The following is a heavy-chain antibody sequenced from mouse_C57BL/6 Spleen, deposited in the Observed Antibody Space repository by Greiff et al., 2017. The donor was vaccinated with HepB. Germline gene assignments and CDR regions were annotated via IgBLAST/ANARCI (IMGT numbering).Heavy chain of an antibody. CDR3: ARWNYDGYYFDY. J-gene: IGHJ2*01. V-gene: IGHV1-72*01. CDR1: GYTFTSYW. CDR2: IYPNSGGT. Sequence: QVQLQQPGAELVKPGASVKLSCKASGYTFTSYWMHWVKQRPGRGLEWIGRIYPNSGGTKYNEKFKSKATLTVDKPSSTAYMQLSSLTSEDSAVYYCARWNYDGYYFDYWGQGTTLTVSA. D-gene: IGHD2-3*01.